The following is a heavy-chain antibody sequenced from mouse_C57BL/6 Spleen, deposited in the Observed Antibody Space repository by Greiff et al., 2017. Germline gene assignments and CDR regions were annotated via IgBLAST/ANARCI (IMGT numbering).Heavy chain of an antibody. J-gene: IGHJ2*01. D-gene: IGHD2-2*01. CDR1: GYSITSGYY. V-gene: IGHV3-6*01. CDR3: ARGLYYGYDGDY. Sequence: VQLKESGPGLVKPSQSLSLTCSVTGYSITSGYYWNWIRQFPGNKLEWMGYISYDGSNNYNPSLKNRISITRDTSKNQFFLKLNSVTTEDTATYYCARGLYYGYDGDYWGQGTTLTVSS. CDR2: ISYDGSN.